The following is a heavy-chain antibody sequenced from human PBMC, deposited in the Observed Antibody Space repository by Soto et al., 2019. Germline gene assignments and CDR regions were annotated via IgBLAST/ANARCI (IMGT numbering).Heavy chain of an antibody. CDR3: ARDLVYYYDSSGYYNFEY. V-gene: IGHV3-30*09. Sequence: QVQLVESGGGVVQPGRSLRLSCAASGFTFNNYAMHWVRQAPGKGLEWVAVISYDGNNQYYADSVKGRFAISRNNSKKTLDLQMNSLRDEDTAVYYCARDLVYYYDSSGYYNFEYWGQRSLVTVSS. D-gene: IGHD3-22*01. J-gene: IGHJ4*02. CDR2: ISYDGNNQ. CDR1: GFTFNNYA.